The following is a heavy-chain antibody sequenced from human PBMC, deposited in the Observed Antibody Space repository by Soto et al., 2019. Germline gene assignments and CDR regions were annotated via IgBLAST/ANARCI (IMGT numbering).Heavy chain of an antibody. CDR2: IYYSGRT. CDR3: AKNLPRTGRFDY. V-gene: IGHV4-39*01. CDR1: GASITSTAYF. Sequence: SETLSLTCTLSGASITSTAYFWAWIRQPPGKGLEWVGSIYYSGRTYYNPSLRSRVTISVDRSKNQFSLTMSSVTAADTAVYYCAKNLPRTGRFDYWGQGTSVTVTS. J-gene: IGHJ4*02.